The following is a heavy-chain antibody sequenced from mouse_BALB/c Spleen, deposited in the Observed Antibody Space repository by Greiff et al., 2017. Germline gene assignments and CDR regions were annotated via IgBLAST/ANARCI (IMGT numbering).Heavy chain of an antibody. V-gene: IGHV1S81*02. CDR1: GYTFTSYY. CDR2: FNPSNGGT. Sequence: QVQLQQSGAELVKPGASVKLSCKATGYTFTSYYMYWVKQRPGQGLEWIGEFNPSNGGTNFNEKFKSKATLTVDKSSSTAYMQLSSLTSEDSAVYYCTRSRGYYFDYWGQGTTLTVSS. J-gene: IGHJ2*01. CDR3: TRSRGYYFDY.